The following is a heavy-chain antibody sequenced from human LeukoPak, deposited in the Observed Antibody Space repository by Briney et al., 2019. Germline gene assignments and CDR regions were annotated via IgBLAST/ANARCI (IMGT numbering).Heavy chain of an antibody. Sequence: GGSLRLSCAAPGFTFSSYWMSWVRQTPGKGLEWVANIKQDGSEKYYVDSVKGRFTISRDNAKNSLYLQMNSLRAEDTAVYYCAKCILTGYYKGYMDVWGKGTTVTISS. V-gene: IGHV3-7*03. CDR1: GFTFSSYW. CDR3: AKCILTGYYKGYMDV. D-gene: IGHD3-9*01. J-gene: IGHJ6*03. CDR2: IKQDGSEK.